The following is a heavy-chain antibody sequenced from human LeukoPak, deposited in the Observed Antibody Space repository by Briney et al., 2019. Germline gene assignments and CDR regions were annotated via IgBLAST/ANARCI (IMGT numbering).Heavy chain of an antibody. Sequence: GGSLILSCAASGFTFSSYEMTWGRQARGKVVERVSSISSWKNYIYYADSVKGRFTISRDNDKNSLYLQMNSLRAEETAVYYCARYCSGGSGGCMDVWGKGTTVTISS. CDR3: ARYCSGGSGGCMDV. J-gene: IGHJ6*03. V-gene: IGHV3-21*01. CDR1: GFTFSSYE. CDR2: ISSWKNYI. D-gene: IGHD2-15*01.